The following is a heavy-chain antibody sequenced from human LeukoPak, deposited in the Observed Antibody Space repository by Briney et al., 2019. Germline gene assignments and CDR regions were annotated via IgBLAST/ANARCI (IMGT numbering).Heavy chain of an antibody. Sequence: SETLSLTCAVYGGSFSGYYWSWSRQPPGKGLEWMGEINHSGSTNYNPSLKSRVTISVDTSKNQFSLKLSSVTAADTAVYYCARAGYSSSWYRSYNWFDPWGQGTLVTVSS. CDR1: GGSFSGYY. V-gene: IGHV4-34*01. CDR3: ARAGYSSSWYRSYNWFDP. D-gene: IGHD6-13*01. CDR2: INHSGST. J-gene: IGHJ5*02.